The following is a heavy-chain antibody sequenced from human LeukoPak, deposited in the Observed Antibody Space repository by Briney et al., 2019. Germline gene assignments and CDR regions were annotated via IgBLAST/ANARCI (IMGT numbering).Heavy chain of an antibody. CDR2: IYYSGST. CDR1: GGSISSYY. V-gene: IGHV4-59*12. J-gene: IGHJ4*02. CDR3: ARDQYYYGSGSGYDY. Sequence: SETLSLTCTVSGGSISSYYWSWIRQPPGKGLEWIGYIYYSGSTNYNPSLKSRVTISIDTSKNQFSLKLSSVTAADTAVYYCARDQYYYGSGSGYDYLGQGTLVTVSS. D-gene: IGHD3-10*01.